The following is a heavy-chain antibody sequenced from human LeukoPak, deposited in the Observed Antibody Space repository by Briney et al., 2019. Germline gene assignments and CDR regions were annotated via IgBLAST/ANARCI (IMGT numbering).Heavy chain of an antibody. D-gene: IGHD3-16*02. J-gene: IGHJ4*02. V-gene: IGHV1-2*02. CDR2: INPNSGGT. CDR3: ARHLSERKGVWGSYRYGGPFDY. Sequence: ASVKVSCKASGYTFTGYYMHWVRQAPGQGLEWMGWINPNSGGTNYAQKFQGRVTMTRDTSISTAYMELSRLRSDDTAVYYCARHLSERKGVWGSYRYGGPFDYWGQGTLVTVSS. CDR1: GYTFTGYY.